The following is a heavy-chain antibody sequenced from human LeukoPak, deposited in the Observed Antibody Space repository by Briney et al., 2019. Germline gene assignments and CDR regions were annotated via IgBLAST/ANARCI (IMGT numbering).Heavy chain of an antibody. CDR2: ISGSGGST. Sequence: PGGSLRLSCAASGFTFSSYAMSWVRQAPGKGLEWVSAISGSGGSTYYADSVKGRFIISRDNSKNTLYLQMNSLRAEDTAVYYCAKALEVVGPSYYYYGMDVWGQGTTVTVSS. V-gene: IGHV3-23*01. CDR1: GFTFSSYA. J-gene: IGHJ6*02. CDR3: AKALEVVGPSYYYYGMDV. D-gene: IGHD2-15*01.